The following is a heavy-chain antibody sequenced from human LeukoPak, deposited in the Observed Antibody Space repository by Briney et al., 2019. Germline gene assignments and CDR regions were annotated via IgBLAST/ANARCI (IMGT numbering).Heavy chain of an antibody. CDR1: GGSINSYY. V-gene: IGHV4-59*08. CDR2: IHYSGST. Sequence: SETLSLTCTVSGGSINSYYWSWIRQPPGKGQGWIGYIHYSGSTNYNPSLKSRVTISVDTSRNQFSLTLSSVTAADTAVYYCARHGGGVDYYWGQGTLVTVSS. J-gene: IGHJ4*02. CDR3: ARHGGGVDYY. D-gene: IGHD2-8*01.